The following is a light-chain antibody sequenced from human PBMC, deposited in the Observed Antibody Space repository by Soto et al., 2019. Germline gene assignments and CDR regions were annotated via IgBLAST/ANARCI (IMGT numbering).Light chain of an antibody. J-gene: IGKJ4*01. CDR1: QGISSY. Sequence: DIPLTQSPSFLSASVGDRVTITCRASQGISSYLVWYQQKPGKAPKLLIYKASTLQSGVPSRFSGSGSGTEFTLTISSLQPEDFATYYCQHLNNYPLTFGGGTKVDIK. V-gene: IGKV1-9*01. CDR3: QHLNNYPLT. CDR2: KAS.